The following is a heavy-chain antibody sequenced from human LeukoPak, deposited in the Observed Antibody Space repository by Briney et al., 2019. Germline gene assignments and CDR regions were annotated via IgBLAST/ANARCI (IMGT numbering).Heavy chain of an antibody. CDR2: INPGDSDA. D-gene: IGHD3-3*01. V-gene: IGHV5-51*01. Sequence: GESLKISCKTSGYTFTSYYIAWVRQMPGKGLECMGIINPGDSDARYSPSFQGQVTISADKSITTAYLQWSSLKASDTAIYYCARQMEWQLPGPYYYYYMDVWGKGTTVTVSS. CDR1: GYTFTSYY. J-gene: IGHJ6*03. CDR3: ARQMEWQLPGPYYYYYMDV.